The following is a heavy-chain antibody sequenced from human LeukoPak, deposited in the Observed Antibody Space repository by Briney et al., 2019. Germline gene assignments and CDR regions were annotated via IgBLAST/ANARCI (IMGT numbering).Heavy chain of an antibody. CDR3: ARGPDYGDFSFYYYMDV. D-gene: IGHD4-17*01. Sequence: ASVKVSCKASGCTFTSYDINWVRQATGQGLEWMGWMNPNSGNTGYAQKFQGRVTMTRNTSISTAYMELSSLRSEDTAVYYCARGPDYGDFSFYYYMDVWGKGTTVTVSS. J-gene: IGHJ6*03. CDR1: GCTFTSYD. CDR2: MNPNSGNT. V-gene: IGHV1-8*01.